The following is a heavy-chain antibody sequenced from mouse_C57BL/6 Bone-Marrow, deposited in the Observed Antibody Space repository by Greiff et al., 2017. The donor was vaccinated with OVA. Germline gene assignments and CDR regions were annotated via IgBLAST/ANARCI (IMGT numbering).Heavy chain of an antibody. D-gene: IGHD2-4*01. CDR3: AREGDYDEWFAY. V-gene: IGHV1-19*01. Sequence: VQLQQSGPVLVKPGASVKMSCKASGYTFTDYYMNWVKQSNGKGLEWIGVINPSTGGTSYNQKFKGKATLTVDKSSSTAYMELNSLTSEDSAVYYCAREGDYDEWFAYWGQGTLVTVSA. J-gene: IGHJ3*01. CDR2: INPSTGGT. CDR1: GYTFTDYY.